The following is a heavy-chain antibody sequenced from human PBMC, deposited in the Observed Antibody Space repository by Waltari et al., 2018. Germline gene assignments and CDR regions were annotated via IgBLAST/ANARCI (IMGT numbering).Heavy chain of an antibody. Sequence: EVQLVESGGGLVQPGGSLRLPCAASGFTLRCCRMSWVRQAPGKGLEWVSGITPGGAPYYADFVRGRFTISRDNSNNMLFLQMNSLRVDDTAIYYCAKEIPYSNGWLHIDSWGQGTLVSVPS. CDR2: ITPGGAP. CDR1: GFTLRCCR. CDR3: AKEIPYSNGWLHIDS. D-gene: IGHD6-19*01. V-gene: IGHV3-23*04. J-gene: IGHJ4*02.